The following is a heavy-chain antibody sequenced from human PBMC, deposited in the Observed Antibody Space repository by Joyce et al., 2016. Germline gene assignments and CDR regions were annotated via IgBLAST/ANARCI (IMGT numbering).Heavy chain of an antibody. CDR3: ARDLSISVAGTLSY. D-gene: IGHD6-19*01. V-gene: IGHV1-18*01. J-gene: IGHJ4*02. CDR2: ISAYHGKT. CDR1: GYSFTMYG. Sequence: QVQLVQSGAEVKKPGASVKVSCKAAGYSFTMYGLSWVRQDPGLGLEWVGWISAYHGKTSFAQKLQGRVTMTTDTSTSIAYMELRSLRSDDTAVYYCARDLSISVAGTLSYWGQGTLVTVSS.